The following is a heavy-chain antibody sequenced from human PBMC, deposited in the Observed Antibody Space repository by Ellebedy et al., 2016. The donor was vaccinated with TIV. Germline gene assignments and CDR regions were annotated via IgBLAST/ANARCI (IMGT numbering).Heavy chain of an antibody. D-gene: IGHD1-7*01. CDR3: ARGEGGTTLYNWFNP. CDR1: GYSFTSYD. V-gene: IGHV1-8*01. CDR2: MNPHIGNT. Sequence: ASVKVSXXTSGYSFTSYDIHWVRQATGHGLEWMGWMNPHIGNTGYAQKFLGRVTMTRNTSISTAYMELNSLRSEDTAVYYCARGEGGTTLYNWFNPWGQGTLVTVSS. J-gene: IGHJ5*02.